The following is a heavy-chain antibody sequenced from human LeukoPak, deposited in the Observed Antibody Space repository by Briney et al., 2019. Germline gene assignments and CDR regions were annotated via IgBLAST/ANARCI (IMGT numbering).Heavy chain of an antibody. CDR1: GYSFTSYW. Sequence: GESLKISYKGSGYSFTSYWIGWVRQMPGKGLEWMGIIYPGNSDTRYSPSFQGQVTISADKSISTAYLQWSSLKASDTAMYYCARPQGYCSSTSCYNAFDIWGQGTMVTVSS. J-gene: IGHJ3*02. CDR3: ARPQGYCSSTSCYNAFDI. CDR2: IYPGNSDT. D-gene: IGHD2-2*01. V-gene: IGHV5-51*01.